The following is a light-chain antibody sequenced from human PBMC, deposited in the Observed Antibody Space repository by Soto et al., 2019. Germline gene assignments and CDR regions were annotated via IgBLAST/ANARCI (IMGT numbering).Light chain of an antibody. V-gene: IGKV3-11*01. CDR1: QTVSSS. J-gene: IGKJ4*01. CDR3: QQHINWPLT. Sequence: EIVLTQSPGTLSLSPGERATLSCSASQTVSSSLSWYQQKPGQAPRLLIYEASNRATGIPARFSGSGSGADFTLTISSLEPEDFALYYCQQHINWPLTFGGGTKVDIK. CDR2: EAS.